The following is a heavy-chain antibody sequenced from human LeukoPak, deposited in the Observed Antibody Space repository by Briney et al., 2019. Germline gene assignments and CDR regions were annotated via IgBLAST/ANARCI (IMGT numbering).Heavy chain of an antibody. CDR1: GYSISSGYY. CDR2: IYTSGST. J-gene: IGHJ4*02. CDR3: ARALAVATYYFDY. Sequence: SETLSLTCAVSGYSISSGYYWSWIRQPAGKGLEWIGRIYTSGSTNYNPSLKSRVTISVDTSKNQFSLKLSSVTAADTAVYYCARALAVATYYFDYWGQGTLVTVSS. V-gene: IGHV4-61*02. D-gene: IGHD6-19*01.